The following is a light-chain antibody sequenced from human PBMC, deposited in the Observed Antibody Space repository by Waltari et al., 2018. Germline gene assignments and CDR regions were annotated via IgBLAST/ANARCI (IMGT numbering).Light chain of an antibody. CDR2: AAS. J-gene: IGKJ1*01. CDR1: QSVSSF. V-gene: IGKV3D-20*02. Sequence: EIVMTQSPPTLSLSPGERATLSCRASQSVSSFLAWYQQKPGQAPRLLIYAASSRASGIPDRFSGSGSGSDFTLIISSLEPEDVAVYYCLHRSNWPWTFGQGTKVEIK. CDR3: LHRSNWPWT.